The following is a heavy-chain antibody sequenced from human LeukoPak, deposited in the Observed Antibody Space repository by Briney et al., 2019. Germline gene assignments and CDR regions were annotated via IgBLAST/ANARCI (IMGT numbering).Heavy chain of an antibody. CDR1: GGSISSGDYY. J-gene: IGHJ2*01. Sequence: SETLSLTCTVSGGSISSGDYYWSWIRQPPGKGLEWIGYIYYSGSTYYNPSLKSRVTISVDTSKNQFSLKLSPVTAADTAVYYCARIGWLREYWYFDLWGRGTLVTAS. D-gene: IGHD5-12*01. CDR2: IYYSGST. V-gene: IGHV4-30-4*01. CDR3: ARIGWLREYWYFDL.